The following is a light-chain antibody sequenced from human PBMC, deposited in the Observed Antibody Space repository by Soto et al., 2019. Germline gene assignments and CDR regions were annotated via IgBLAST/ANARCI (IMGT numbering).Light chain of an antibody. CDR1: QSVSSD. CDR2: AAS. J-gene: IGKJ4*01. CDR3: QQSNNWPLT. V-gene: IGKV3-15*01. Sequence: EIVLTQSPATLSVSPGERATLSCRASQSVSSDVDWCQQRPGQAPRLLIYAASTRATGIPARFSGSGSGTEFTLTISSLQSEDFAIYYCQQSNNWPLTFGGGTKGEVK.